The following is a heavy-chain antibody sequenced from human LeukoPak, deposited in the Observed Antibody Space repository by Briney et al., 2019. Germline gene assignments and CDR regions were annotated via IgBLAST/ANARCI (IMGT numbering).Heavy chain of an antibody. J-gene: IGHJ4*02. D-gene: IGHD3-10*01. CDR3: ARQLWFGEFHFDY. CDR1: GGSIRNSSFY. CDR2: IYYSGST. V-gene: IGHV4-39*01. Sequence: SETLSLTCAVSGGSIRNSSFYWGWIRQPPGKGLEWIGSIYYSGSTYYNPSLKSRVTISVDTSKNQFSLKLNSVTAADSAVYYCARQLWFGEFHFDYWGQGTLFIVSS.